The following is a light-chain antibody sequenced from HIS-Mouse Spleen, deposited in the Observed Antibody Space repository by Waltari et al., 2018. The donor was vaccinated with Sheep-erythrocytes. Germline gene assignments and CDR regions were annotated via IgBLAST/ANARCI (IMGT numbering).Light chain of an antibody. CDR1: KLGDKY. CDR2: QDT. V-gene: IGLV3-1*01. Sequence: SSELTQPPSVSVSPGQTASITCSGDKLGDKYACWYQQKPGPSPVLVIYQDTKRPSGIPEQYSGSNSRNTATLTISGTQAMDEADYYCQAWDSSIVVFGGGTKLTVL. J-gene: IGLJ2*01. CDR3: QAWDSSIVV.